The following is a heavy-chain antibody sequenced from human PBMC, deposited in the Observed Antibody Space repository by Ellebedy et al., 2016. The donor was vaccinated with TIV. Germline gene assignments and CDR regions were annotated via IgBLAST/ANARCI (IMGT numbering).Heavy chain of an antibody. CDR2: IYYSGNT. J-gene: IGHJ3*02. V-gene: IGHV4-31*03. CDR1: GGSISSGGYS. Sequence: SETLSLXCTVSGGSISSGGYSWTWIRQHPGKGLEWIGYIYYSGNTYYNPSLKSRLTISVDTSKNQFSLKLSSVTAADTAVFHCARLVKGGYGDGSNAFDIWGQGTMVTVSS. CDR3: ARLVKGGYGDGSNAFDI. D-gene: IGHD4-17*01.